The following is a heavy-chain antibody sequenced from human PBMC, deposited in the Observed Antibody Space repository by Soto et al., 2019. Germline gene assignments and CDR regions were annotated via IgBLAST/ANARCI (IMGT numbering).Heavy chain of an antibody. CDR2: IYYSGST. J-gene: IGHJ6*02. V-gene: IGHV4-31*03. Sequence: SETLSLTCTVSGGSISSGGYYWSWIRQHPGKGLEWIGYIYYSGSTYYNPSLKSRVTISVDTSKNQFSLKLSSVTAADTAVYYCARGDGGAARTGYYYYGMDVWGQGTTVTVS. CDR1: GGSISSGGYY. CDR3: ARGDGGAARTGYYYYGMDV. D-gene: IGHD6-6*01.